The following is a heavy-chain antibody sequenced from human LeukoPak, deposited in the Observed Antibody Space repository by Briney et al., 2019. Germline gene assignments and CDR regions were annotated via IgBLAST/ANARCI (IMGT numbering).Heavy chain of an antibody. CDR3: ARHPCTSTTCHSVHPFDI. V-gene: IGHV5-51*01. CDR2: IYPTDSDA. CDR1: GYRFTNYW. D-gene: IGHD2-2*02. Sequence: GESLKISFKGSGYRFTNYWIAWVRQVPGKGLEWMGIIYPTDSDARYSPSFQGQVTISVDKSISTAYLQWSSLKASDTAMYYCARHPCTSTTCHSVHPFDIWGQGTMVTVSS. J-gene: IGHJ3*02.